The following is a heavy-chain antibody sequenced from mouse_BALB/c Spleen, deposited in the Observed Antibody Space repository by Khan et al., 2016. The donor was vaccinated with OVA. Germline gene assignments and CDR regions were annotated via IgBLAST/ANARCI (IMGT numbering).Heavy chain of an antibody. Sequence: EGQRGESGPVPVKPPQTLSLTCAVTGYSITSGYGWNWIRQLPGNKLEWMGYLSYSGSTNYNPPLNSRISITRNTSKNQFFLQLNAVTNEATATYYCARAARINYWGQGTTLTVSS. J-gene: IGHJ2*01. CDR1: GYSITSGYG. D-gene: IGHD3-3*01. CDR2: LSYSGST. V-gene: IGHV3-1*02. CDR3: ARAARINY.